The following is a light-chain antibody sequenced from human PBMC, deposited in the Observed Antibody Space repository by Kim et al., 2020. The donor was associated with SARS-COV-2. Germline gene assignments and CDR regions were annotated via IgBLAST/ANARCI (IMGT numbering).Light chain of an antibody. CDR2: DAS. CDR1: QSINSW. Sequence: DIQMTQSPSTLSASVGDRVTITCRVSQSINSWLAWYQQKPGKAPKLLIYDASSLESGVPPRFSGSGTGTEFTLTISSLQPDDFATYYCQQYDTYSAFGQGTKVDIK. CDR3: QQYDTYSA. J-gene: IGKJ1*01. V-gene: IGKV1-5*01.